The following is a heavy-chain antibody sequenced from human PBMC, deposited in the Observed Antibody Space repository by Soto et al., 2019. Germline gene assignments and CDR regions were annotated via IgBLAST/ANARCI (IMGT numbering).Heavy chain of an antibody. V-gene: IGHV4-30-2*01. J-gene: IGHJ4*02. CDR1: GDSITSGMYS. D-gene: IGHD3-16*01. Sequence: QLMLQESGSGLVRPSQTLSLTCTVSGDSITSGMYSWSWIRQAPGKGLEWIGNIHVTGYTAFSPSLRLRVTMPVATSRNQFSLNLNSVTAADTAVYFCARGGALRPNGHVPLDFWGQGTLVTVSS. CDR2: IHVTGYT. CDR3: ARGGALRPNGHVPLDF.